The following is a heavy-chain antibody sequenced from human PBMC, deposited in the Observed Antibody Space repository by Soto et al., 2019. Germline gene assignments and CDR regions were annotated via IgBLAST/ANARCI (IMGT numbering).Heavy chain of an antibody. J-gene: IGHJ5*02. V-gene: IGHV1-69*13. Sequence: ASVSVSCKASGGTFSWDAISWVGQAPGQGVAWMGGIIPMIGTAKYAQKFQGRLTITEDESTRTAYMELRSLRSEDTAVYYCSRGVVVVAASQLGGFDPWGQGTLVTVSS. CDR3: SRGVVVVAASQLGGFDP. CDR2: IIPMIGTA. D-gene: IGHD2-15*01. CDR1: GGTFSWDA.